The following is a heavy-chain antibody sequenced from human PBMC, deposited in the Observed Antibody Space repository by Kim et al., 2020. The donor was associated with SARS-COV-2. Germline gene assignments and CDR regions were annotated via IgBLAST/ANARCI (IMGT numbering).Heavy chain of an antibody. CDR2: GVT. D-gene: IGHD3-3*01. Sequence: GVTTYAQKFQGRVTMTRDTSVSTAYMELSRLRSDDTAVYYCARDEWFYDYWGQGTLVTVSS. V-gene: IGHV1-2*02. J-gene: IGHJ4*02. CDR3: ARDEWFYDY.